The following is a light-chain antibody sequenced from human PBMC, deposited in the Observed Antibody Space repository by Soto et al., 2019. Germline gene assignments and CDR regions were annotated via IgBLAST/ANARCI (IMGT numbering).Light chain of an antibody. CDR3: QQYGSSIN. CDR1: QSVPRSY. V-gene: IGKV3-20*01. CDR2: GTF. Sequence: EIVLTQSPGTLSLSPGERATLSCRASQSVPRSYLAWYQQKPGQAPRLLIYGTFSRATGIPDKFSGSGSGTDFTRTISRLEPEDFAVFYCQQYGSSINFGQGTRLEIK. J-gene: IGKJ5*01.